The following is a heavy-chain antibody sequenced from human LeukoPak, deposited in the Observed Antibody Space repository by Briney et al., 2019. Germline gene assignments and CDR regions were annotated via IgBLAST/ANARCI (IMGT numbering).Heavy chain of an antibody. J-gene: IGHJ2*01. V-gene: IGHV1-46*01. Sequence: ASVRVSCKASGYSFTSYYMHWVRQAPGQGLEWMAIINPSGGSTSYAQKFQDRVTMTRDTSTSTVYMELSSLRSEDTAVYYCARDLGGGSYGWGKFDLWGRGTLVAVSS. CDR3: ARDLGGGSYGWGKFDL. D-gene: IGHD3-10*01. CDR2: INPSGGST. CDR1: GYSFTSYY.